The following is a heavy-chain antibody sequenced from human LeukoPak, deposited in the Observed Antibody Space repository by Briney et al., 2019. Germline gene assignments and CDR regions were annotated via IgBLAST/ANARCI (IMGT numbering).Heavy chain of an antibody. CDR2: IIPIFGTA. Sequence: SVKVSCKASGGTFSSYAISWVRQAPGQGLEWMGGIIPIFGTANYAQKFQGRVTMTTDTSTSTAYMELRSLRSDDTAVYYCARDLEVLNYWGQGTLVTVSS. V-gene: IGHV1-69*05. J-gene: IGHJ4*02. CDR3: ARDLEVLNY. CDR1: GGTFSSYA.